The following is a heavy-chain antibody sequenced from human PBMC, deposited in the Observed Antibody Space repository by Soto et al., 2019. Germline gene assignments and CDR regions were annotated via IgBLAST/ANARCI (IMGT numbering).Heavy chain of an antibody. V-gene: IGHV3-7*01. Sequence: GGSLRLSCAASGFTFSSYWMSWVRQAPGKGLEWVANIKQDGSEKYYVDSVKGRFTISRDNAKNSLYLQMNSLRAEDTAVYYCARDFWARTGSGESNYMDVWGKGTTVTVSS. CDR2: IKQDGSEK. CDR1: GFTFSSYW. CDR3: ARDFWARTGSGESNYMDV. D-gene: IGHD3-3*01. J-gene: IGHJ6*03.